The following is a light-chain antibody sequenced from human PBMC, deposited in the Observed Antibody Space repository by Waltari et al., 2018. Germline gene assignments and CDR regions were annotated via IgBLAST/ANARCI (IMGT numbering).Light chain of an antibody. Sequence: QAVVTQESSLTVSPGGTVTLTCGSSTGAVTSRNFPYWFQQKPGQAPKTLIYDVDRKQSRPPARFSGSVLGDKAALTLSGAQPDDEATYYCLLYYSGVRVFGGGTKLTVL. CDR2: DVD. V-gene: IGLV7-46*01. J-gene: IGLJ3*02. CDR1: TGAVTSRNF. CDR3: LLYYSGVRV.